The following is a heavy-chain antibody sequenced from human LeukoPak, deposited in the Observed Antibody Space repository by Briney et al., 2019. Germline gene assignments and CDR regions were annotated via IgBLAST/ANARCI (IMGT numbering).Heavy chain of an antibody. V-gene: IGHV4-30-4*08. J-gene: IGHJ5*02. CDR3: ASSQNTWRFGEIRNWFDP. CDR2: IYYSGST. D-gene: IGHD3-10*01. CDR1: GGSISSGDYY. Sequence: PSQTLSLTCTVSGGSISSGDYYWSWIRQPPGKGLEWIGYIYYSGSTYYNPSLKSRVTISVDTSKNQFSLKLSSVTAADTAVYYCASSQNTWRFGEIRNWFDPWGQGTLVTVSS.